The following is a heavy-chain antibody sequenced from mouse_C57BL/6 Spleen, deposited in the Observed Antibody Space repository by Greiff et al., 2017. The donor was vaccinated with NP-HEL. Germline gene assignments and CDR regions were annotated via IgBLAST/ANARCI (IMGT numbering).Heavy chain of an antibody. Sequence: QVQLQQPGTELVKPGASVKLSCKASGYTFTSYWMHWVKQRPGQGLEWIGNINPSNGGTNYNEKFKSKATLTVDKSSSTAYMQLSSLTSEDSAVYYCARCDYYYGSSRYAMDYWGQGTSVTVSS. CDR3: ARCDYYYGSSRYAMDY. D-gene: IGHD1-1*01. J-gene: IGHJ4*01. CDR1: GYTFTSYW. V-gene: IGHV1-53*01. CDR2: INPSNGGT.